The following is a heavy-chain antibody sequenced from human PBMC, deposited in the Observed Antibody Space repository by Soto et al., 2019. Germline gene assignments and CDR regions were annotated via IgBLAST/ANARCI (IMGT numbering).Heavy chain of an antibody. CDR2: ISWNSGSI. J-gene: IGHJ6*03. V-gene: IGHV3-9*01. CDR3: AKDRKERHYYYYYMDV. Sequence: GGSLRLSCAASGFTFDDYAMHWVRQAPGKGLEWVSGISWNSGSIGYADSVKGRFTISRDNAKNSLYLQMNSLRAEDTALYYCAKDRKERHYYYYYMDVWGRGTTVTVSS. CDR1: GFTFDDYA.